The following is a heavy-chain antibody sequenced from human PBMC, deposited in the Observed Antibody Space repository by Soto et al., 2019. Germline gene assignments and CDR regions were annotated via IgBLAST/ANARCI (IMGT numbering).Heavy chain of an antibody. Sequence: GSVKVSCKASGYTFTSYGIRWVRQAPGQGLEWMGWITAYNGNTNYAQKLQGRVTLNTAKSASTAYMELRSLRSEDKAVYYCARGHLPDSKRYDFWRGYDRGDDYYGMDVWGQGTTVTVSS. V-gene: IGHV1-18*04. CDR3: ARGHLPDSKRYDFWRGYDRGDDYYGMDV. CDR1: GYTFTSYG. D-gene: IGHD3-3*01. J-gene: IGHJ6*02. CDR2: ITAYNGNT.